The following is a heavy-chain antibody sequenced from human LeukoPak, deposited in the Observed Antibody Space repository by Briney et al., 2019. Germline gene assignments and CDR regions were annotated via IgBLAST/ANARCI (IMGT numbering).Heavy chain of an antibody. V-gene: IGHV5-51*01. Sequence: GESLKISCKTSGYSFTSFWIGWVRQMPGKGLEWMGIISPGDSNTKYSPSFQGQVTIAVDKSISTAYLQWSSLKASDTAVYYCARGMAVGGIRELDYWCQGTLVTVSS. CDR1: GYSFTSFW. CDR2: ISPGDSNT. CDR3: ARGMAVGGIRELDY. J-gene: IGHJ4*02. D-gene: IGHD6-19*01.